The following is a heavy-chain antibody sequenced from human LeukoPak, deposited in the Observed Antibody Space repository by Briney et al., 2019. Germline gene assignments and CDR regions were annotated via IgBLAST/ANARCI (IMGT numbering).Heavy chain of an antibody. Sequence: SETLSLTCTVSGGSISGSSYYWGCIRQSPGKGLEWIGSIFYSGNTYYNPSLKSRVTISIDTSKNQFSLKLSSVTAADTAVYYCARSPQTDYYYYYAMDVWGQGTTVTVSS. CDR3: ARSPQTDYYYYYAMDV. V-gene: IGHV4-39*07. CDR1: GGSISGSSYY. J-gene: IGHJ6*02. CDR2: IFYSGNT.